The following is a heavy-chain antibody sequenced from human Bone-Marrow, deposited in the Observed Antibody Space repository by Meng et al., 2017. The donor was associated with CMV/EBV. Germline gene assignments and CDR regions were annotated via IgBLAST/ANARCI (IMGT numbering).Heavy chain of an antibody. CDR2: IKQDGSEK. D-gene: IGHD6-19*01. J-gene: IGHJ6*01. CDR3: ARDTSGWLFYYYYGMDV. CDR1: GFTFSSYW. V-gene: IGHV3-7*01. Sequence: GESLKISCAASGFTFSSYWMSWVRQAPGKGLEWVANIKQDGSEKYYVDSVKGRFTISRDNAKNSLYLQMNSLRAEDTAVYYCARDTSGWLFYYYYGMDVWGQGTTVTGSS.